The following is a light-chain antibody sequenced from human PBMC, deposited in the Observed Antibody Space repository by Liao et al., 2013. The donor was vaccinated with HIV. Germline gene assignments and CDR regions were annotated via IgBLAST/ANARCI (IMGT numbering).Light chain of an antibody. CDR1: KLGDKY. J-gene: IGLJ2*01. CDR2: QDA. Sequence: SYELTQAPSVSVSPGQTARISCSGDKLGDKYVSWYQQKPGRSPVLVIYQDAKRPPGIPERFSGSNSGNTATLTISGAQPIDEADYYCQAWDSSTVVFGGGTKLTVL. CDR3: QAWDSSTVV. V-gene: IGLV3-1*01.